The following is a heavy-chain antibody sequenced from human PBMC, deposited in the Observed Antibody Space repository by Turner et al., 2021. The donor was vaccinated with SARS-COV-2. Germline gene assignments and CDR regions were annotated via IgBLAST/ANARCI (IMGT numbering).Heavy chain of an antibody. CDR3: AKGSWYYYDSSGYPSEFDY. J-gene: IGHJ4*02. V-gene: IGHV3-23*01. D-gene: IGHD3-22*01. CDR2: ISGSGGST. CDR1: GFTFSSYA. Sequence: EVQLLESGGGLVQPGGSLRLSCAASGFTFSSYAMSWVRQAPGKGLEWVSAISGSGGSTYYADSVKGRFTISRDNSKNTLYLQMNSLRAEDTAVYYCAKGSWYYYDSSGYPSEFDYWGQGTLVTVSS.